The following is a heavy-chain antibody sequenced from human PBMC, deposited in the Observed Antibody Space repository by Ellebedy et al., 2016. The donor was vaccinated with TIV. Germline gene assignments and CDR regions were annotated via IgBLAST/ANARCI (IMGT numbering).Heavy chain of an antibody. J-gene: IGHJ4*02. CDR3: ARQKNGDHFDY. CDR1: GGSISSSSHY. CDR2: ISYNVNT. D-gene: IGHD7-27*01. Sequence: MPSETLSLTCSVSGGSISSSSHYWAWIRQPPGEGLEWIGTISYNVNTHYNSSLKSRVTISVDTSQNQFFLKLKSVTAADTALYYCARQKNGDHFDYWGRGTLVTVSS. V-gene: IGHV4-39*07.